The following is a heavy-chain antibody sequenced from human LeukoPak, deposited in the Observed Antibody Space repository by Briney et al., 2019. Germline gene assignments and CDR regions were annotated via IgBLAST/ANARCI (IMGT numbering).Heavy chain of an antibody. D-gene: IGHD4-11*01. V-gene: IGHV3-48*01. CDR2: ISSRSSDI. Sequence: TGGPLRLSCAASGFTFSSYAMSWVRQAPGKGLEWVSHISSRSSDIYYADSVKGRFTISRDNAKNSMFLQMNSLRAEDTAVYYCASSTTTVTTSRYFDHWGQGTLVTVSS. CDR3: ASSTTTVTTSRYFDH. J-gene: IGHJ4*02. CDR1: GFTFSSYA.